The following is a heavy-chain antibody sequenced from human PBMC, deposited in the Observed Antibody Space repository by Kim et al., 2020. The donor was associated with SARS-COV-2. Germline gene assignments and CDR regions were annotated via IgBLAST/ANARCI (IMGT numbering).Heavy chain of an antibody. V-gene: IGHV3-30-3*01. J-gene: IGHJ4*02. CDR1: GFTFSSYA. CDR2: ISYDGSNK. D-gene: IGHD3-16*01. CDR3: ARDRGAGEDYFDY. Sequence: GGSLRLSCAASGFTFSSYAMHWVRQAPGKGLEWVAVISYDGSNKYYADSVKGRFTISRDNSKNTLYLQMNSLRAEDTAVYYCARDRGAGEDYFDYWGQGTLVTVSS.